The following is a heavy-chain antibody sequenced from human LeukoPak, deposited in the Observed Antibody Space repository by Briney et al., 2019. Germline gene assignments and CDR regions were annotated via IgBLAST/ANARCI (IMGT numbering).Heavy chain of an antibody. J-gene: IGHJ3*02. D-gene: IGHD3-10*01. CDR1: GYTFTSYG. Sequence: ASVKVSCKASGYTFTSYGINWVRQATGQGLEWMGWMNPNSGNTGYAQKFQGRVTMTRNTSISTAYMELSSLRSEDTAVYYCARTLHYGSGTQRAFDIWGQGTMVTVSS. CDR3: ARTLHYGSGTQRAFDI. CDR2: MNPNSGNT. V-gene: IGHV1-8*02.